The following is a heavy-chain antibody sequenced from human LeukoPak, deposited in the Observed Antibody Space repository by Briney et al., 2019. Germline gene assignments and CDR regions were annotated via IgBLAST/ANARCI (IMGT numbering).Heavy chain of an antibody. CDR2: INPNSGGT. J-gene: IGHJ4*02. CDR1: GYTFTGYY. V-gene: IGHV1-2*02. Sequence: ASVKVSCEASGYTFTGYYMHWVRQARGQGLEWMGRINPNSGGTNYAQKFQGRVTMTRDTSISTAYMELSRLRSDDTAAYYRARLPDGSGSYYNGVDYWGQGTLVTVSS. CDR3: ARLPDGSGSYYNGVDY. D-gene: IGHD3-10*01.